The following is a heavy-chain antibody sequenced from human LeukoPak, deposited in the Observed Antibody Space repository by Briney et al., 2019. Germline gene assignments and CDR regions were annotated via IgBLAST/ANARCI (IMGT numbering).Heavy chain of an antibody. D-gene: IGHD5-18*01. CDR3: ARAPRGRIQLWFQDC. CDR2: ISSSSSYI. Sequence: GGSLRLSCAASGFTFSSYSMNWVRQAPGKGLEWVSSISSSSSYIYYADSVKGRFTISRDNAKNSLYLQMNSLRAEDTAVYYCARAPRGRIQLWFQDCWGQGTLVTVSS. CDR1: GFTFSSYS. J-gene: IGHJ4*02. V-gene: IGHV3-21*01.